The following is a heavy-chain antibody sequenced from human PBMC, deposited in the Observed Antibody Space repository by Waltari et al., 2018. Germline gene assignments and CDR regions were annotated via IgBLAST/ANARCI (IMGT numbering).Heavy chain of an antibody. J-gene: IGHJ4*02. Sequence: EVQLLESGGGLVQPGGSLRLSCAASGFTVSSYARSWVRQAPGKGLEWVSAISGSGRSTYYADSVKGRFTISRDNSKNTLYLQMNSLRAEDTAVYYCAGGGYYYDSSGYHHSDYWGQGTLVTVSS. CDR3: AGGGYYYDSSGYHHSDY. V-gene: IGHV3-23*01. CDR2: ISGSGRST. D-gene: IGHD3-22*01. CDR1: GFTVSSYA.